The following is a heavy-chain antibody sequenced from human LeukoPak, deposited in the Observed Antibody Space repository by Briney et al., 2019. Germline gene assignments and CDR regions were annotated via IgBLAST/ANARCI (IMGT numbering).Heavy chain of an antibody. CDR2: ISGSGSST. V-gene: IGHV3-23*01. Sequence: GGSLRLSCAASGFTFSSYAMIWVRQAPGKGLEWVSVISGSGSSTDYADSVKGRFTISRDNSKNALYLQMNSLRVEDTAVYYCPKDPRRSRAIVDAFDVWGQGAMVTVSS. D-gene: IGHD3-22*01. CDR1: GFTFSSYA. CDR3: PKDPRRSRAIVDAFDV. J-gene: IGHJ3*01.